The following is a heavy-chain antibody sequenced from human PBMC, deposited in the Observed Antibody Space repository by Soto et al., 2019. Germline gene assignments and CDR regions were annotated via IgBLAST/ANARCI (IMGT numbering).Heavy chain of an antibody. CDR2: IYSGGST. V-gene: IGHV3-66*04. CDR1: GFTVSSNY. D-gene: IGHD1-26*01. Sequence: PGGSLRLSCAASGFTVSSNYMSWVRQAPGKGLEWVSVIYSGGSTYYADSVKGRFTISRDDSKNTAYLQMNSLKSEDTAVYYCTIQEIVGATGYWGQGTQVTVSS. J-gene: IGHJ4*02. CDR3: TIQEIVGATGY.